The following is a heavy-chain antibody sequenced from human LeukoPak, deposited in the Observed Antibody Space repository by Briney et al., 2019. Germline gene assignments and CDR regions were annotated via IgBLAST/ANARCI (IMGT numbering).Heavy chain of an antibody. D-gene: IGHD6-13*01. Sequence: ASVKVSCKASGYTFTNYDINWVRQATGQGLEWMGYMNPHSGNTGYAQKFQHRVTITSDTSISTAYMELSSLRSEDTAVYYCARVQQPSHLPPSYYYYMDVWGKGTTVTVSS. CDR1: GYTFTNYD. J-gene: IGHJ6*03. CDR2: MNPHSGNT. V-gene: IGHV1-8*03. CDR3: ARVQQPSHLPPSYYYYMDV.